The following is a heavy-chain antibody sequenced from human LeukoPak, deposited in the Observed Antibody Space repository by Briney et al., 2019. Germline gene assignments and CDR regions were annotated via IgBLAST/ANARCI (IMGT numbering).Heavy chain of an antibody. J-gene: IGHJ3*02. CDR1: GDSVSANSAT. CDR3: ARVLRAFSPSDAFDI. CDR2: TYYRSKWYN. Sequence: SQTLSLTCAISGDSVSANSATWNWIRQSPSRGLEWLGRTYYRSKWYNDYAVSVKSRITINPDTSKNQFSLQLYSLTPDDTAVYYCARVLRAFSPSDAFDIWGQGTMVTVSS. V-gene: IGHV6-1*01.